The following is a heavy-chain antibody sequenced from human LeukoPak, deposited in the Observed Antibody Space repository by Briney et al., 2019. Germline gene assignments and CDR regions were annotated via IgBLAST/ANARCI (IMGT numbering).Heavy chain of an antibody. Sequence: GGTLRLSCAASGFTFSSYGMHWVRQAPGKGLEWAAVISYDGSNKYYADSVKGRFTISRDNSKNTLYLQMNSLRAEDTAVYYCAKDCCNFDYYDSSGYLHYWGQGTLVTVSS. D-gene: IGHD3-22*01. CDR2: ISYDGSNK. V-gene: IGHV3-30*18. J-gene: IGHJ4*02. CDR3: AKDCCNFDYYDSSGYLHY. CDR1: GFTFSSYG.